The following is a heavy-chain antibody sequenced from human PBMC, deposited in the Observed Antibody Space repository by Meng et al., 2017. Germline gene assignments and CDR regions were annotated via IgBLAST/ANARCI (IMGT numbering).Heavy chain of an antibody. V-gene: IGHV1-46*01. CDR1: GGTFSSYA. J-gene: IGHJ3*02. CDR3: ARVRYNWNHFYI. CDR2: INPSGGST. Sequence: GESLKISCKASGGTFSSYAISWVRQAPGQGLEWMGIINPSGGSTSYAQKFQGRVTMTRDTSTSTVYMELSSLRSEDTAVYYCARVRYNWNHFYIWGQGTMVTVSS. D-gene: IGHD1-20*01.